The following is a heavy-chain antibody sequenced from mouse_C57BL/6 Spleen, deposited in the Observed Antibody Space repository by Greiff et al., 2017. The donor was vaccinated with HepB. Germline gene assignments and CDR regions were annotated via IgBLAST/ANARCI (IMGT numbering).Heavy chain of an antibody. CDR1: GYAFSSYW. Sequence: QVQLQQSGAELVKPGASVKISCKASGYAFSSYWMNWVKQRPGKGLEWIGQIYPGDGDTNYNGKFKGKATLTADKSSSTAYIQLSSLTSEDSAVYFCAYSNPYDYDGDVLFYYAIDYWGQGTSVTVSS. CDR2: IYPGDGDT. J-gene: IGHJ4*01. D-gene: IGHD2-4*01. CDR3: AYSNPYDYDGDVLFYYAIDY. V-gene: IGHV1-80*01.